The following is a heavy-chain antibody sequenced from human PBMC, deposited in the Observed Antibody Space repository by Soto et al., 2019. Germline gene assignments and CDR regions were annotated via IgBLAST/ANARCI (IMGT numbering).Heavy chain of an antibody. Sequence: ASVKVSCKASGYTFSSYGISWVRQAPGQGLEWMGWISAYNGNKNYAQKLQGRVTMTTDTSTSTADMDLRSLRSEDTAVYYCAREYYYDTVDYYYEPPTLDYWGQGTLVTVSS. CDR1: GYTFSSYG. V-gene: IGHV1-18*01. J-gene: IGHJ4*02. D-gene: IGHD3-22*01. CDR3: AREYYYDTVDYYYEPPTLDY. CDR2: ISAYNGNK.